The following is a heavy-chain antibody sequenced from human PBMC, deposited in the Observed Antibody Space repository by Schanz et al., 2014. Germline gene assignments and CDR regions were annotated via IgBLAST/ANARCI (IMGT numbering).Heavy chain of an antibody. Sequence: QVQLVQSGSELKKPGASVKVSCKASGYTFPNYGINWVRQAPGQGLEWMGWINPDSGDTNYVQNFQGRVTMTRDTSITTAYMDLSRLTSDDTAVYYCARVYRWQHILGHFDSWGQGSLVTVSS. CDR1: GYTFPNYG. D-gene: IGHD6-13*01. J-gene: IGHJ4*02. CDR3: ARVYRWQHILGHFDS. V-gene: IGHV1-2*02. CDR2: INPDSGDT.